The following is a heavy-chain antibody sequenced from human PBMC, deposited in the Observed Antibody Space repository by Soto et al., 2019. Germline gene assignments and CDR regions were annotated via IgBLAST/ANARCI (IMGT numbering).Heavy chain of an antibody. CDR3: ARVPTGGYDWV. CDR2: INSDGSTT. J-gene: IGHJ4*02. D-gene: IGHD5-12*01. CDR1: GFTFSTHW. V-gene: IGHV3-74*01. Sequence: EVQLLESGGGLIQPGGSLRLSCAASGFTFSTHWMHWVRQAPGKGLVWVSRINSDGSTTNYVDSVKGRFTISRDNAKNPVYLQMNSLRAEDTAVYYCARVPTGGYDWVWGQGTLVTVSS.